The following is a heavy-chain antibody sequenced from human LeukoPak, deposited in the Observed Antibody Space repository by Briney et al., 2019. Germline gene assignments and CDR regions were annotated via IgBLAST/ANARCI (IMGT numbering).Heavy chain of an antibody. Sequence: GGSLRLSCAASGFIFISHWMHWVRQAPGKGLVWVSRINADESDATYADSVKGRFTISRDNAKSSLYLQLNSLRVEDTAVYHCASTQTFDYWGQGALVTVPS. CDR2: INADESDA. CDR1: GFIFISHW. CDR3: ASTQTFDY. V-gene: IGHV3-74*01. J-gene: IGHJ4*02.